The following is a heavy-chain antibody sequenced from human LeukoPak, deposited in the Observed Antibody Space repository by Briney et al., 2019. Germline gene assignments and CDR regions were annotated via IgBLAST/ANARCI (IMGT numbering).Heavy chain of an antibody. CDR3: AREAMMATVTTNNFDY. CDR1: GYTFTGCY. D-gene: IGHD4-17*01. V-gene: IGHV1-2*02. J-gene: IGHJ4*02. Sequence: ASVKVSCKASGYTFTGCYMHWVRQAPGQGLEWMGWINPNSGGTNYAQKFQGRVTMTRDTSISTAYMELSRLRSDDTAVYYCAREAMMATVTTNNFDYWGQGTLVTVSS. CDR2: INPNSGGT.